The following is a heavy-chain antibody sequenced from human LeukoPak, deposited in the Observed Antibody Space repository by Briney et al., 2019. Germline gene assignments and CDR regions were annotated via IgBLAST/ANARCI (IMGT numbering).Heavy chain of an antibody. V-gene: IGHV3-48*01. CDR1: GFTFSSYS. CDR2: ISSSSSTI. CDR3: ALGGELRPFDY. J-gene: IGHJ4*02. Sequence: GGSLRLSCAASGFTFSSYSMNWVRQAPGKGLEWVSYISSSSSTIYYADSVKGRFTISRDNAKNSLYLQMNSLRAEDTAVYYCALGGELRPFDYWGQGTLVTVSS. D-gene: IGHD1-26*01.